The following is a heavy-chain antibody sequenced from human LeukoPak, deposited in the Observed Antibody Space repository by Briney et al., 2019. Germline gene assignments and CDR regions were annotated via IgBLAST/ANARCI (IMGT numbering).Heavy chain of an antibody. D-gene: IGHD1-26*01. CDR2: IYYNGAT. Sequence: SETLSLTCTVSSGSISSSSYYWGWIRQPPGKGLQWIGTIYYNGATQYNPSLKSRVTISVDTYKNQFSLKLTSVTAADTAVYYCAREDRVGATTGSDYWGQETLVTVSS. V-gene: IGHV4-39*01. CDR3: AREDRVGATTGSDY. J-gene: IGHJ4*02. CDR1: SGSISSSSYY.